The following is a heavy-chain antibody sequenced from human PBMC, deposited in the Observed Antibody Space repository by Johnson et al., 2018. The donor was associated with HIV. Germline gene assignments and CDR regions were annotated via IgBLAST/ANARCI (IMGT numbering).Heavy chain of an antibody. Sequence: VQSVESGGGVLQPGRSLSLSCAACGFTFNTYDMYWVRQAPGKGLEWVSGINWNGGSTGYADSVKGRFTISRDNAKNSLYLQMNSLRAEDTALYYCASGDELGDDAFDIWGQGTMVTVSS. CDR1: GFTFNTYD. CDR3: ASGDELGDDAFDI. V-gene: IGHV3-20*04. J-gene: IGHJ3*02. D-gene: IGHD7-27*01. CDR2: INWNGGST.